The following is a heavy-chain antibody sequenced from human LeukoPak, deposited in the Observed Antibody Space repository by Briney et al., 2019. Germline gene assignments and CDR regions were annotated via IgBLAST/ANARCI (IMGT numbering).Heavy chain of an antibody. J-gene: IGHJ4*02. Sequence: GGSLRLSCAASGFTFSNYDMHWVRQAPGKGLEWVAVISSDGSRKYYPDSVKGRFTISRDNSKNTLYLQMNSLRSDDTALYYCARNRIPYYYGSGSSPSDYWGQGTLVTVSS. CDR1: GFTFSNYD. CDR3: ARNRIPYYYGSGSSPSDY. V-gene: IGHV3-30*03. D-gene: IGHD3-10*01. CDR2: ISSDGSRK.